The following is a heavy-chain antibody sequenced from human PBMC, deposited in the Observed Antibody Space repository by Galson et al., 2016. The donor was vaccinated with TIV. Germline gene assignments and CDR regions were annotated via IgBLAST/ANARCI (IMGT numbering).Heavy chain of an antibody. D-gene: IGHD5-18*01. CDR1: GNIFTGYW. V-gene: IGHV5-51*01. Sequence: QSGAEVKKPGESLKISCKGSGNIFTGYWIGWVRQMPGKGLEWMGIIYPGDSDTRYSPSFQGQVTISTDKSINTADLQWSSLKTSDTARYYCARQGYRYASWGGGGVFDYWGQGTLVTVSS. J-gene: IGHJ4*02. CDR3: ARQGYRYASWGGGGVFDY. CDR2: IYPGDSDT.